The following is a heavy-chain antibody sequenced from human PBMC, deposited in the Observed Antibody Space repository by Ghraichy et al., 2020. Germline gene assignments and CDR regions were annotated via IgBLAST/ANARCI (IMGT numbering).Heavy chain of an antibody. CDR1: GFTFSSYA. J-gene: IGHJ4*02. D-gene: IGHD6-19*01. V-gene: IGHV3-30-3*01. Sequence: GSLRLSCAASGFTFSSYAMHWVRQAPGKGLEWVAVISYDGSKKYYGDSVKGRFTISRDKSKNTLYLQMNSLRAEDTAVYYCARGEIAVAGTKLDFWGQGTLVTVSS. CDR3: ARGEIAVAGTKLDF. CDR2: ISYDGSKK.